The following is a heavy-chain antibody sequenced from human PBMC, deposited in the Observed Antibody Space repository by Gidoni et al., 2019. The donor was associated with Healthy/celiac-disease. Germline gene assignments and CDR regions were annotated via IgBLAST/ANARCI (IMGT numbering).Heavy chain of an antibody. V-gene: IGHV3-53*01. Sequence: EVQLVESGGGLIQPGGSLGLSCAASGFTVSSNYMSWVRQAPGKGLEWVSVNYSGGSTYYADSVKGRFTISRDNSKNTLYLQMNSLRAEDTAVYYCAANQKITMVRGVTIYYYYYYGMDVWGQGTTVTVSS. D-gene: IGHD3-10*01. CDR1: GFTVSSNY. J-gene: IGHJ6*02. CDR2: NYSGGST. CDR3: AANQKITMVRGVTIYYYYYYGMDV.